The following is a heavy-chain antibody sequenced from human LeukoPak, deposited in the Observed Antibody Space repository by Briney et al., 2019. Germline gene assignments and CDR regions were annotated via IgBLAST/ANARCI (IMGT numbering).Heavy chain of an antibody. CDR2: IYYSGST. CDR3: ARGLSQSHWFDP. Sequence: SETLSLTCTVSGGSISSSSYYWGWIRQPPGKGLEWIGSIYYSGSTYYNPSLKSRVTISVDTSKNQFSLKLSSVTAADTAVYYCARGLSQSHWFDPWGQGTLVTVSS. J-gene: IGHJ5*02. CDR1: GGSISSSSYY. V-gene: IGHV4-39*07.